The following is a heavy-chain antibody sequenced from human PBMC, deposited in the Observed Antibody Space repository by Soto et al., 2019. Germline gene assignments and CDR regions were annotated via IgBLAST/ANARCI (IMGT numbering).Heavy chain of an antibody. CDR1: GGSFGTSY. J-gene: IGHJ3*02. V-gene: IGHV4-34*01. CDR3: ARVTRFPDAFDI. CDR2: INHHGDS. Sequence: QVHLQQWGAGLLKPSETLSLTCGVYGGSFGTSYWAWIRQSPEKGLEWIGEINHHGDSNYNPSLKMRVTISLAMSESQCSLKLTPAAAADTAVYYCARVTRFPDAFDIRGQGAPVSVSS.